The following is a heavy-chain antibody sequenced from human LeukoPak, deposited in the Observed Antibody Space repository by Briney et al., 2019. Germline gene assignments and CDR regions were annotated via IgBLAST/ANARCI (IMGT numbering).Heavy chain of an antibody. CDR3: ARDRPYDSRFDY. D-gene: IGHD3-22*01. V-gene: IGHV3-21*01. CDR2: ISSSSSYI. J-gene: IGHJ4*02. Sequence: GGSLRLSFAASGFTFSSYSMNWVRQAPGKGLEWVSSISSSSSYIYYADSVKGRFTISRDNAKNSLYLQMNSLRAEDTAVYYCARDRPYDSRFDYWGQGTLVTVSS. CDR1: GFTFSSYS.